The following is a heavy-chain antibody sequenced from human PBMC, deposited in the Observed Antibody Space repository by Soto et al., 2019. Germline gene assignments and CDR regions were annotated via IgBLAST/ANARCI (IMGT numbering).Heavy chain of an antibody. J-gene: IGHJ6*02. D-gene: IGHD2-2*01. CDR2: IIPIFGTA. CDR3: ARDQYGSHGMDV. V-gene: IGHV1-69*13. Sequence: SVKVSCKASGGTFSSYAISWVRQAPGQGLEWMGGIIPIFGTANYAQKFQGRVTITADESTSTAYMELSSLRSEDTAVYYCARDQYGSHGMDVWAQGTTVTVSS. CDR1: GGTFSSYA.